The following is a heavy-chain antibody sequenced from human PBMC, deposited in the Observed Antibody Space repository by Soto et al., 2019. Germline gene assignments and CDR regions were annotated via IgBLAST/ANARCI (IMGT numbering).Heavy chain of an antibody. CDR2: IKQDESEK. CDR3: ARVYYDYIWGSYPLNY. V-gene: IGHV3-7*01. Sequence: EVQLVESGGGLVQPGGSLRLSCAASAFTFSSYWMTWVRQAPGKGLEWVANIKQDESEKYYLDSVKGRFTISRDNAKNSLYLQMNSLRAEDTAVYYCARVYYDYIWGSYPLNYWGQGTLVTVSS. J-gene: IGHJ4*02. D-gene: IGHD3-16*02. CDR1: AFTFSSYW.